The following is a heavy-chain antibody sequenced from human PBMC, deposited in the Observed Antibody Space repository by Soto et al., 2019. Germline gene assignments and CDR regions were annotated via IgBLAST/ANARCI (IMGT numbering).Heavy chain of an antibody. V-gene: IGHV3-30-3*01. J-gene: IGHJ4*02. Sequence: VQLVESGGGVVQPGRSLRLSCAASGFTFSSYAMHWVRQAPSKGLEWVAVISYDGSNKYDADSVKGRFTISRDNSKNTMYLQMNSLRAEDTAAYYCARLEYYDFCNWGQGSLVTVSS. CDR1: GFTFSSYA. CDR2: ISYDGSNK. CDR3: ARLEYYDFCN. D-gene: IGHD3-3*01.